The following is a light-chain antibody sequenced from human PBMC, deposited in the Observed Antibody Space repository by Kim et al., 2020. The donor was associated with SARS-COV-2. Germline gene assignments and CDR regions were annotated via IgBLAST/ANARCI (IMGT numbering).Light chain of an antibody. CDR1: SVRSYY. CDR2: GKN. Sequence: ALGQTVRITCQGDSVRSYYARWYQQKPGQAPVLVIYGKNNRPSGVPDRFSGSSSGNTASLTITGAQAEDEADYYCNSRDSSGNHVVFGGGTQLTVL. J-gene: IGLJ2*01. V-gene: IGLV3-19*01. CDR3: NSRDSSGNHVV.